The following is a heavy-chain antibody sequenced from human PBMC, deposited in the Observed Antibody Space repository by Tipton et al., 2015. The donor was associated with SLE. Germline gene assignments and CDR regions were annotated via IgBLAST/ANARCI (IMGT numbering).Heavy chain of an antibody. J-gene: IGHJ3*02. D-gene: IGHD6-19*01. CDR3: ASELGQWAFDI. V-gene: IGHV3-30*04. CDR2: ISYDGSNK. CDR1: GFTFNSYA. Sequence: SLRLSCAVSGFTFNSYAMHWVRQAPGKGLEWVAVISYDGSNKYYADSVKGRFTISRDNSKNTLYLQMNSLRVEDTAVYFCASELGQWAFDIWGQGTMVTVSS.